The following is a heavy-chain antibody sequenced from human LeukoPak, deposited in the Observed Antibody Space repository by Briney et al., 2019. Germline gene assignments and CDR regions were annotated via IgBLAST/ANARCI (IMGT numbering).Heavy chain of an antibody. CDR3: AKGDLKSDWFHP. CDR1: GGSISSALYY. J-gene: IGHJ5*02. D-gene: IGHD3-3*01. Sequence: SQTLSLTCTVSGGSISSALYYWNWIRQPAGTGLEWIGRFYNSGRTNFNPSLKSRATISAETSKNQFSLQLKSVTSADTPVYYCAKGDLKSDWFHPGGRRPLVIVS. V-gene: IGHV4-61*02. CDR2: FYNSGRT.